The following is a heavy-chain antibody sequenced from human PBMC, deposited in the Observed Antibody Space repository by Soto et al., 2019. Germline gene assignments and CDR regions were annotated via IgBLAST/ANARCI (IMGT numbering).Heavy chain of an antibody. V-gene: IGHV4-34*01. CDR1: GGSFSGYY. CDR2: INHSGST. J-gene: IGHJ6*02. Sequence: SETLSLTCAVYGGSFSGYYWSWIRQPPGKGLEWIGEINHSGSTNYNPSLKSRVTISVDTSKNQFSLRLSSVTAADMAVYYCARGNGSGSQYYYYYGMDVWGQGTTVTVS. CDR3: ARGNGSGSQYYYYYGMDV. D-gene: IGHD3-10*01.